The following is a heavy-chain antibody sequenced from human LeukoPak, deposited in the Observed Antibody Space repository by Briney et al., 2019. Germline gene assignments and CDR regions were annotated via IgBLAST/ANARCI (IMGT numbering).Heavy chain of an antibody. CDR3: AKWKYSNSGIDDY. D-gene: IGHD6-6*01. CDR2: ISGSGDNT. V-gene: IGHV3-23*01. CDR1: GFTFSSYA. Sequence: GGSLRLSCAASGFTFSSYAMSWVRQVPGKGLEWVSVISGSGDNTYYADSVKGRFTISRDNSKNMLYLQMNSLRAEDTAVYYCAKWKYSNSGIDDYWGQGTLVTVSA. J-gene: IGHJ4*02.